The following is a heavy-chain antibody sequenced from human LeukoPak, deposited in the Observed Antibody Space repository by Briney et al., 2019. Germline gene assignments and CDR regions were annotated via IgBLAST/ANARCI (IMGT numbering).Heavy chain of an antibody. J-gene: IGHJ4*02. CDR2: ISAYNGNT. V-gene: IGHV1-18*01. D-gene: IGHD5-24*01. CDR3: ARVLRRDGYTQGSWNY. Sequence: ASVKVSCKASGYTFTSYGISWVRQAPGQGLEWMGWISAYNGNTNYAQKLQGRVTMTTDTSTSTAYMELRSLRSDDTAVYYCARVLRRDGYTQGSWNYWGQGTLVTVSS. CDR1: GYTFTSYG.